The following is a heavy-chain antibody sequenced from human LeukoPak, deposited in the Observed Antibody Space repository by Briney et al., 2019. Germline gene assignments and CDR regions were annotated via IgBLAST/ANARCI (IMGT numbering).Heavy chain of an antibody. CDR2: ISGSGGST. V-gene: IGHV3-23*01. D-gene: IGHD2-2*01. Sequence: GGSLRLSCAATGFTFSSYAMSWVRQAPGKGLEWVSAISGSGGSTYYADSVKGRFTISRDNSKNTVSLQMNSLRVEDTAVYYCTRDHITSWQIDFWGQGTMVTVSS. CDR3: TRDHITSWQIDF. J-gene: IGHJ4*02. CDR1: GFTFSSYA.